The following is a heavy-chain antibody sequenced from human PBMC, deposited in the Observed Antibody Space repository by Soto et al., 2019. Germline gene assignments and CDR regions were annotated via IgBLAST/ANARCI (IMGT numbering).Heavy chain of an antibody. V-gene: IGHV1-3*01. Sequence: GASVKVSCKASGYTFTSYAMHWVRQAPGQRLEWMGWINAGNGNTKYSQKFQGRVTITRDTSASTAYMELSSLRSEDTAVYYCARVGPPGSYFTYYFDYWGQGTLVTVSS. D-gene: IGHD1-26*01. CDR1: GYTFTSYA. CDR3: ARVGPPGSYFTYYFDY. CDR2: INAGNGNT. J-gene: IGHJ4*02.